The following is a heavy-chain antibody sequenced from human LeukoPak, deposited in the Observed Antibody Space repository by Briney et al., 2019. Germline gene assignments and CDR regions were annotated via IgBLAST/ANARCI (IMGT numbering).Heavy chain of an antibody. D-gene: IGHD5-12*01. J-gene: IGHJ4*02. CDR1: GGSISSYY. Sequence: SETLSLTCTVSGGSISSYYWSWIRQPPGKGLEWIGYIYYSGSTNYNPSLKSRVTISVDTSKNQFSLQLNSVTPEDTAVYFCVRLVGGDIDYWGQGTLVTVSS. V-gene: IGHV4-59*12. CDR3: VRLVGGDIDY. CDR2: IYYSGST.